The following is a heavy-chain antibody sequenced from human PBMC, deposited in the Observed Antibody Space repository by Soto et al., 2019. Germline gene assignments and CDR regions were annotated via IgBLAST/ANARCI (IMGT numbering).Heavy chain of an antibody. J-gene: IGHJ4*02. V-gene: IGHV4-59*08. D-gene: IGHD3-10*01. CDR1: GGSIISYY. CDR3: ARHNYGSGSTYFDY. CDR2: IYYSGST. Sequence: QVQLQESGPGLVKPSETLSLTCTVSGGSIISYYWSWIRQPPGKGLEWIGYIYYSGSTNYNPSLKIRVTIAADTSKNQFSLNLNSMTAADTAVYYCARHNYGSGSTYFDYWGQGTLVTVSS.